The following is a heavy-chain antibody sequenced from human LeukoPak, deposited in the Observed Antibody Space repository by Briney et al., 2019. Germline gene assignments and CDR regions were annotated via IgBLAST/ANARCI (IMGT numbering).Heavy chain of an antibody. V-gene: IGHV3-48*04. Sequence: GGSLRLSCAASGFTFSSYSMNWVRQAPGKGLEWVSYISSSSSTIYYADSVKGRFTISRDNAKNSLYLQMNSLRAEDTAVYYCARGRGYCSSTSCYADYWGQGTLVTVSS. CDR1: GFTFSSYS. J-gene: IGHJ4*02. CDR2: ISSSSSTI. CDR3: ARGRGYCSSTSCYADY. D-gene: IGHD2-2*01.